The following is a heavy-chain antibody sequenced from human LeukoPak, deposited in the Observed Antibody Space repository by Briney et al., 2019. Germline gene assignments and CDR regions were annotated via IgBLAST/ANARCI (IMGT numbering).Heavy chain of an antibody. CDR3: VREFWYSGWTTPS. V-gene: IGHV4-4*01. Sequence: PGGSLRLSCAASGFTFSSYGMSWVRQPPGKGLEWIGEVYNSGTTNYNPSLKSRVTVSLDKSKNQFALNMSSVTAADTAVYFCVREFWYSGWTTPSWGQGTLVTVSS. CDR1: GFTFSSYGM. J-gene: IGHJ5*02. CDR2: VYNSGTT. D-gene: IGHD6-19*01.